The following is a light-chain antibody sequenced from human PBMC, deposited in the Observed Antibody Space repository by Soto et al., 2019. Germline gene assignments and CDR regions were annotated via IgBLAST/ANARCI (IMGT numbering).Light chain of an antibody. Sequence: EIVMTQSPATLSLSPGERAALSCRASQSINGELAWYQQKPGQPPRLLIYGASTRATGVPARFTGSESGSESTLTISGLQSEDFAVYYCQQGHNWPLTFGQGTRLEI. CDR2: GAS. CDR3: QQGHNWPLT. J-gene: IGKJ2*01. CDR1: QSINGE. V-gene: IGKV3-15*01.